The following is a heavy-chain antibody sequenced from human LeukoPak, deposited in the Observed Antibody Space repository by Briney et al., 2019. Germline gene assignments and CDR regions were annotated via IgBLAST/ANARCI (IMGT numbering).Heavy chain of an antibody. D-gene: IGHD3-22*01. CDR3: ARNLYYYDSSGYYYY. V-gene: IGHV3-64*02. CDR1: GFSFSAYA. J-gene: IGHJ4*02. CDR2: ISSEGYAT. Sequence: GGSLTLSCAASGFSFSAYAMHWVRQAPGKGLEFVSSISSEGYATVDSDSVKGRFTISRDNSKNTLYLQMNSLRAEDTAVYYCARNLYYYDSSGYYYYWGQGTLVTVSS.